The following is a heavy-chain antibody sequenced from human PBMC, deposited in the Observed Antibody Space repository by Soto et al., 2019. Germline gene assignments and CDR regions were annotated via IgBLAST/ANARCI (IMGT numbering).Heavy chain of an antibody. CDR2: IYYSGST. CDR1: GGSISSSSYY. Sequence: QLQLQESGPGLVKPSETLSLTCTVSGGSISSSSYYWGWIRQPPGKGLEWIGSIYYSGSTYYNPXXXXXXXXXXXXXXXXXXXXXXXXXXADTAVYYCARRGSSSHDYWGQGTLVTVSS. V-gene: IGHV4-39*01. J-gene: IGHJ4*02. CDR3: ARRGSSSHDY. D-gene: IGHD6-13*01.